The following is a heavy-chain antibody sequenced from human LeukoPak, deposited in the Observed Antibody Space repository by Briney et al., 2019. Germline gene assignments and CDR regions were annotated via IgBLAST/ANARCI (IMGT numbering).Heavy chain of an antibody. CDR1: GGTFSSYA. J-gene: IGHJ6*02. V-gene: IGHV1-69*04. Sequence: SVKVSCKASGGTFSSYAISWVRQAPGQGLEWMGRIIPILGIANYAQKFQGRVTITADKSTSTAYMELSSLRSEDTAVYYCARGVVIDYYYYGMNVWGQGTTVTVSS. D-gene: IGHD4-23*01. CDR2: IIPILGIA. CDR3: ARGVVIDYYYYGMNV.